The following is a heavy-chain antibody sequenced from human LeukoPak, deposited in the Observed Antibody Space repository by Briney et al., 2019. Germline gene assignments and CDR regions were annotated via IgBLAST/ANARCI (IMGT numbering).Heavy chain of an antibody. J-gene: IGHJ4*02. CDR1: GGSISSYY. CDR2: IYYSGST. Sequence: SETLSLTCTVSGGSISSYYWSWIRQPPGKGLEWIGSIYYSGSTYYNPSLKSRVTISVDTSKNQFSLKLSSVTAADTAVYYCARVDTIAVAGTHFDYWGQGTLVTVSS. CDR3: ARVDTIAVAGTHFDY. D-gene: IGHD6-19*01. V-gene: IGHV4-39*07.